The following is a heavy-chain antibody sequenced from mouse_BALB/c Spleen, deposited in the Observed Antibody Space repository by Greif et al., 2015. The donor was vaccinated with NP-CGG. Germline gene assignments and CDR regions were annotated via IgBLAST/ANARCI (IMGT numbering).Heavy chain of an antibody. CDR2: ISSGSSTI. J-gene: IGHJ2*01. CDR1: GFTFSSFG. CDR3: ARLFDY. Sequence: EVKLMESGGGLVQPGGSRKLSCAASGFTFSSFGMHWVRQAPEKGLEWVAYISSGSSTIYYADTVKGRFTISRDNPKNTLFLQMTSLSSDDTAMYYCARLFDYCGQGTTLTVSS. V-gene: IGHV5-17*02.